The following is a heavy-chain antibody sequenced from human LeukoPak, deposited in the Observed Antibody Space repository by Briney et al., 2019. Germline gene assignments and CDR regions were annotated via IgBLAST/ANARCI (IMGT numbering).Heavy chain of an antibody. CDR1: GFSFSTLW. CDR3: AKGISSGIAAAGFALDY. Sequence: GGSLRLSCAASGFSFSTLWMSWVRQAPGKGLEWVANINEGGSADYYADSVRGRFTISRDNSKNTLYLQMNSLRAEDTAVYYCAKGISSGIAAAGFALDYWGQGTLVTVSS. V-gene: IGHV3-7*03. CDR2: INEGGSAD. D-gene: IGHD6-13*01. J-gene: IGHJ4*02.